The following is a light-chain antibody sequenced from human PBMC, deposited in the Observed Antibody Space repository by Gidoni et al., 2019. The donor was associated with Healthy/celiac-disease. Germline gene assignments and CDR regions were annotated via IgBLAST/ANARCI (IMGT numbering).Light chain of an antibody. Sequence: QSALTQPASVSGSPGPSITISCTGTSSDAGGYNYVSWYQQHPGKAPNLMIYEVSYRPSDVSNRFSGSKSGNTASLTISGLQAEDEADYYCSSYTSSSTPYVVFGGGTKLTVL. CDR2: EVS. CDR3: SSYTSSSTPYVV. CDR1: SSDAGGYNY. V-gene: IGLV2-14*01. J-gene: IGLJ2*01.